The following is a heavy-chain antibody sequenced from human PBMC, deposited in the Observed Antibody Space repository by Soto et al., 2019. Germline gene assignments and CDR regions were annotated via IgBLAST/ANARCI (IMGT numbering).Heavy chain of an antibody. V-gene: IGHV3-23*01. D-gene: IGHD3-10*01. CDR1: GFAFSTYA. Sequence: GGSLRLSCAASGFAFSTYAMSWVRQAPGKGLEWVSGINRSGGSTYYADSVKGRFPISRDNSKNTLYLQMNSLRAEDTAVYYCARTYYYGSGSYPRFDPWGQGTLVTVSS. CDR3: ARTYYYGSGSYPRFDP. J-gene: IGHJ5*02. CDR2: INRSGGST.